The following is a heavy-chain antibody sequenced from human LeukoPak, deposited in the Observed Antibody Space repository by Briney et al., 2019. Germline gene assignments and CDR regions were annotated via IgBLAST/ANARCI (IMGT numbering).Heavy chain of an antibody. CDR2: IYYTGST. V-gene: IGHV4-39*01. D-gene: IGHD6-19*01. Sequence: SETLSLTCTVSGGSISSSPYYWGWIRQPPGKGLEWIGSIYYTGSTYYNPSLKSRVTISADTSKNQFSLKLSSVTAADTAVYYCARRYSYSSLPDYWGQGTLVTVSS. CDR1: GGSISSSPYY. J-gene: IGHJ4*02. CDR3: ARRYSYSSLPDY.